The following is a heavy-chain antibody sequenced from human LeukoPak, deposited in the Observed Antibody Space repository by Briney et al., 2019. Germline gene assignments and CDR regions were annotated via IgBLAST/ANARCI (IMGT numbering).Heavy chain of an antibody. J-gene: IGHJ4*02. CDR1: GGSFSGYY. CDR3: ARRNYDSSGYSFDY. Sequence: SETLSLTCAVCGGSFSGYYWSWIRQPPGKGLEWIGEINHSGSTNYNPSLKSRVTISVDTSKNQFSLKLSSVTAADTAVYYCARRNYDSSGYSFDYWGQGTLVTVSS. V-gene: IGHV4-34*01. D-gene: IGHD3-22*01. CDR2: INHSGST.